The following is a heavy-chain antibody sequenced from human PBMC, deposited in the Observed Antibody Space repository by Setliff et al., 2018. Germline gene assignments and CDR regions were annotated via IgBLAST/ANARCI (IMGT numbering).Heavy chain of an antibody. D-gene: IGHD6-19*01. V-gene: IGHV1-18*01. CDR3: ARDLSSRVAVAGTVDY. CDR2: ISAYNGNT. Sequence: VASVKVSCKASGYTFTSYGISWVRQAPGQGLEWMGWISAYNGNTNYAQKLQGRVTMTTDTSTSTAYMELRSLRSDDTAVYYCARDLSSRVAVAGTVDYWGQGTLVTVSS. CDR1: GYTFTSYG. J-gene: IGHJ4*02.